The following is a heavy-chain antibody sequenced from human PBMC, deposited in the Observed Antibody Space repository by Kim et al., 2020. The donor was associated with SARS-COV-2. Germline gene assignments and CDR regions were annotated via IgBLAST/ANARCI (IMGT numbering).Heavy chain of an antibody. D-gene: IGHD6-13*01. CDR2: ST. CDR3: ANPRQPDY. Sequence: STTSADAGKGRLTVSRDNSKNTLYLQMSSLRAEDTAIYYCANPRQPDYWGQGTLVTVSS. J-gene: IGHJ4*02. V-gene: IGHV3-23*01.